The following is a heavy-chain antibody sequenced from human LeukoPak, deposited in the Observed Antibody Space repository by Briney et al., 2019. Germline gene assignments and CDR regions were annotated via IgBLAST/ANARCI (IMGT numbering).Heavy chain of an antibody. CDR3: ARIRDGYNDAYDI. D-gene: IGHD5-24*01. J-gene: IGHJ3*02. CDR1: GYTFTNSY. CDR2: SNPDGGNT. V-gene: IGHV1-46*01. Sequence: ASVKVSCKASGYTFTNSYIHWVRQAPGQVLEWMGLSNPDGGNTNYAQNFQGRVTLTRDTSTSTVYMELSSLRSEDTAIYYCARIRDGYNDAYDIWGRGTVVTVPS.